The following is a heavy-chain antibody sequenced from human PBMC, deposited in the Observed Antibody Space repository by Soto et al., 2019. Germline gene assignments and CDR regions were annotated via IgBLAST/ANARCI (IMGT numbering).Heavy chain of an antibody. CDR1: GFTFSSYE. J-gene: IGHJ4*02. Sequence: EVQLVESGGGLVQPGGSLRLSCAASGFTFSSYEMNWVRQAPGKGLERVSYISSSGSTIYYADSVKGRFTISRDNAKNSLYLQMNSLRAEDTAVYYCATYCSSTSCYAYWGQGTLVTVSS. D-gene: IGHD2-2*01. CDR2: ISSSGSTI. CDR3: ATYCSSTSCYAY. V-gene: IGHV3-48*03.